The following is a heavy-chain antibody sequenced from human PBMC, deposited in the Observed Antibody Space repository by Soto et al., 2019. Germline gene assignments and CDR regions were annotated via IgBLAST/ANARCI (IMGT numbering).Heavy chain of an antibody. Sequence: QEQLVESGGGVVQPGSSLRLSCAASGFAFRSYGMHWVRQAPGKGLEWVALISHDGDKEYYADSEKGRFTISRDNSENTLFLRMNSLTADDSAVYFCAKAGFTIFGEGFDPWGQGTRVTVSS. CDR2: ISHDGDKE. CDR3: AKAGFTIFGEGFDP. D-gene: IGHD3-3*01. V-gene: IGHV3-30*18. J-gene: IGHJ5*02. CDR1: GFAFRSYG.